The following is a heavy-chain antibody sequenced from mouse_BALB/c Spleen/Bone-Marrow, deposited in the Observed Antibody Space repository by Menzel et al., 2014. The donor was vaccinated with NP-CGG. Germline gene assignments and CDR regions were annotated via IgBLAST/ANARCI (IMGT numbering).Heavy chain of an antibody. D-gene: IGHD1-1*01. V-gene: IGHV1-20*02. J-gene: IGHJ2*01. CDR2: INPYNGDT. CDR1: GYSFTGYF. CDR3: AKSGYYGSSYFDY. Sequence: EVQLQQSGPELVKPGASVKTSCKASGYSFTGYFMNWVMQSHGKSLEWIGRINPYNGDTFYNQKFKGKATLTVDRSSSTAHMELRSLASEDSAVYYCAKSGYYGSSYFDYWGQGTTLTVSS.